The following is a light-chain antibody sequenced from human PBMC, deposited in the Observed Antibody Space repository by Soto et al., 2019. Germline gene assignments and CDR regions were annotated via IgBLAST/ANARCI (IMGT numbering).Light chain of an antibody. J-gene: IGKJ1*01. V-gene: IGKV3-20*01. Sequence: EIVLTQSPGTLSLSPVERATLSCRASHTISSSYLAWYQQKPGQAPRLLMYGISRRATGIPDRFSGSGSGTDVTLTITRLEPEDFAVYYCQQYVTSSPRTFGQGTKVDIK. CDR1: HTISSSY. CDR3: QQYVTSSPRT. CDR2: GIS.